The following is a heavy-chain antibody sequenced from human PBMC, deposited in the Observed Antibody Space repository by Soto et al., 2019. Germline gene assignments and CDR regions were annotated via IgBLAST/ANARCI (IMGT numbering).Heavy chain of an antibody. Sequence: QVQLQESGPGLVKPSETLSLTCTVSGGSISSYYWSWIRQPPGKGLEWIGYIYYSGSTNYNPSLKSRITISVDTSKNQFSLKLSSVTAADTAVYYCARSPDGGSNYYYYYYMDVWGKGTTVTVSS. J-gene: IGHJ6*03. D-gene: IGHD2-2*01. V-gene: IGHV4-59*01. CDR3: ARSPDGGSNYYYYYYMDV. CDR2: IYYSGST. CDR1: GGSISSYY.